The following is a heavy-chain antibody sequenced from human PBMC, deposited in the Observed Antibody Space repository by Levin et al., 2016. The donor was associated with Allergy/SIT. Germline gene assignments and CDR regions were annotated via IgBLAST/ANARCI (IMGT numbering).Heavy chain of an antibody. D-gene: IGHD5-18*01. CDR3: ARTSGYSYGYDY. CDR1: GGSISSNTDY. Sequence: SETLSLTCTVSGGSISSNTDYWGWIRQPPGKGLEWIGSIYYSGSTYYNPSLKSRVTISVDTSKNQFSLKLRSVTAADTAVYYCARTSGYSYGYDYWGQGTLVTVSS. CDR2: IYYSGST. J-gene: IGHJ4*02. V-gene: IGHV4-39*01.